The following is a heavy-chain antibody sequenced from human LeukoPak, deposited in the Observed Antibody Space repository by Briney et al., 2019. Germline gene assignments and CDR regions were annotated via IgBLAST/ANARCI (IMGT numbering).Heavy chain of an antibody. CDR2: IWYDGSNK. CDR1: GFTFSSYG. Sequence: GRSLRLSCAASGFTFSSYGMHWVRQAPGKGLEWVAVIWYDGSNKYYADSVKGRFTISRDNSKNTLYLQMNSLRAEDTAVYYCAKDRREIVVVNAFDMWGQGTMVTVSS. CDR3: AKDRREIVVVNAFDM. D-gene: IGHD3-22*01. J-gene: IGHJ3*02. V-gene: IGHV3-33*06.